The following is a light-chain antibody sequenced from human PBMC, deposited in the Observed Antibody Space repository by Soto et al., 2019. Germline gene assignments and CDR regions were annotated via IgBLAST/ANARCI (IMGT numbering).Light chain of an antibody. Sequence: DIQMTQSPTSLSASVGDRVTITCRASQSIRSYLNWYQQKPGKAPKFLIYAASSLQSGVPSRFSGSGSGTDFTLTISSLQPEDFATYYCQLSDSSFTFGQGTRLEIK. CDR3: QLSDSSFT. CDR1: QSIRSY. V-gene: IGKV1-39*01. J-gene: IGKJ5*01. CDR2: AAS.